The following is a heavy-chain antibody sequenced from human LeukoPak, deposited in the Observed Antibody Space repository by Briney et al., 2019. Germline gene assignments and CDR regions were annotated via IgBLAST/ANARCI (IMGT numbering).Heavy chain of an antibody. J-gene: IGHJ4*02. V-gene: IGHV4-30-4*01. D-gene: IGHD5-18*01. Sequence: SETLSLTCTVSGGSISSGDYYWSWIRQPPGKGLEWIGYIYYSGSTYYNPSLKSRVTISVDTSKNQFSLKLSSVTAADTAVYYCARAANSYGYHDLFDYWGQGTLVTVSS. CDR3: ARAANSYGYHDLFDY. CDR1: GGSISSGDYY. CDR2: IYYSGST.